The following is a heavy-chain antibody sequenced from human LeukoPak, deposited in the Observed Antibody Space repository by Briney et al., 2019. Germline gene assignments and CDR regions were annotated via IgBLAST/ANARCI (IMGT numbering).Heavy chain of an antibody. D-gene: IGHD5-18*01. V-gene: IGHV3-53*01. J-gene: IGHJ4*02. Sequence: GGSLRLSCAASGFTFSSYGMHWVRQAPGKGLEWVAVIYSGGSTYYADSVKGRFTISRDNSKNTLYLQMNSLRAEDTAVYYCAREIIQLPGYFDYWGQGTLVAVSS. CDR2: IYSGGST. CDR1: GFTFSSYG. CDR3: AREIIQLPGYFDY.